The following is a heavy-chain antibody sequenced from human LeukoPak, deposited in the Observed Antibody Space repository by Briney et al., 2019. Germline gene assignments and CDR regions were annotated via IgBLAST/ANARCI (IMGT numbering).Heavy chain of an antibody. V-gene: IGHV4-34*01. Sequence: SETLSLTCAVYGGSFSNYYWSWIRQPPGKGLEWIGEINDSGRINYNPSLMSRVTVSVDTSKNQFSLRLTSVTATDTAVYYCARRWNYGRNYYIDVWGNGAAVSVSS. D-gene: IGHD1-7*01. J-gene: IGHJ6*03. CDR3: ARRWNYGRNYYIDV. CDR1: GGSFSNYY. CDR2: INDSGRI.